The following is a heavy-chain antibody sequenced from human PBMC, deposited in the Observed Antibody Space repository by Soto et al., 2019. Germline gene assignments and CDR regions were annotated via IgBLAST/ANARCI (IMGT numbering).Heavy chain of an antibody. CDR2: INLNSDVT. J-gene: IGHJ3*02. CDR3: ARGHNWGSGDGFDI. CDR1: GGTFSSYA. D-gene: IGHD7-27*01. Sequence: QVQLVQSGAEVKKPGSSVKVSCKASGGTFSSYAISWVRQAPGQGLEWMGWINLNSDVTHYAQKFQGRVTVTRDTSISTAYMELSRLRSDDTAVYYCARGHNWGSGDGFDIWGQGTMVTVSS. V-gene: IGHV1-2*02.